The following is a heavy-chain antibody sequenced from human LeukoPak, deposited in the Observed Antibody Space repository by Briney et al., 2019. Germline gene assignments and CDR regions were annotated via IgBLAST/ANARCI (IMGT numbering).Heavy chain of an antibody. J-gene: IGHJ5*02. CDR1: GYSISSGYY. CDR3: ARSLVVIATNWFDP. D-gene: IGHD2-21*01. Sequence: PSETLSLTCTVSGYSISSGYYWAWIRQPPGKGLEGIGSIYHSGSTYYNPSLKSRVTISVDTPKNQFSLKLSSVTAADTAVYYCARSLVVIATNWFDPWGQGTLVTVSS. CDR2: IYHSGST. V-gene: IGHV4-38-2*02.